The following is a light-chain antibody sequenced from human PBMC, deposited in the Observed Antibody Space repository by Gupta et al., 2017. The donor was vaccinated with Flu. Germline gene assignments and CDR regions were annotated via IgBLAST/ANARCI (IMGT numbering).Light chain of an antibody. Sequence: NSSQTILSISNNMSNLALYREVSGQPPKVLIYRASLRKCGVPDRFSGSGAGTDFALTINILQVEDVAIYYCQQYYSTPPWTFGQGTKVEIK. CDR3: QQYYSTPPWT. V-gene: IGKV4-1*01. CDR2: RAS. CDR1: QTILSISNNMSN. J-gene: IGKJ1*01.